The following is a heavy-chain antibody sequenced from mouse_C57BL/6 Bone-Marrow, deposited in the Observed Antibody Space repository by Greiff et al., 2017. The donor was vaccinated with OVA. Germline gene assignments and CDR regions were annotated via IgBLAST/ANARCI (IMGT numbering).Heavy chain of an antibody. CDR1: GYTFTDYN. J-gene: IGHJ1*03. CDR2: INPNNGGT. V-gene: IGHV1-18*01. D-gene: IGHD2-10*02. CDR3: AREVWSLVYWYFDV. Sequence: VQLQQSGPELVKPGASVKIPCKASGYTFTDYNMDWVKQSHGKSLEWIGDINPNNGGTIYNQKFKGKATLTVDKSSSTAYMALRSLTSEDTAVNSGAREVWSLVYWYFDVWGTGTTLTVSS.